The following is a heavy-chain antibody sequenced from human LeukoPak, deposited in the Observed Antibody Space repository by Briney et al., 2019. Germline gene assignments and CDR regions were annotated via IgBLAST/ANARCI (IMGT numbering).Heavy chain of an antibody. CDR3: ARDDITYDAFDI. J-gene: IGHJ3*02. Sequence: SETLSLTCTVSGGSISSYYWSWIRQPPGKGLEWIGYIYYSGSTNYNPSLKSRVTISVDTSKNQFSLKLSSVTAADTAVYYCARDDITYDAFDIRGQGTMVTVSS. CDR1: GGSISSYY. V-gene: IGHV4-59*01. D-gene: IGHD3-10*01. CDR2: IYYSGST.